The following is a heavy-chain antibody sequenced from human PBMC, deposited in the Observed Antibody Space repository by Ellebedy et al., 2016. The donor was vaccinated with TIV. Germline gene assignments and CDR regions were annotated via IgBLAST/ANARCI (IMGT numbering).Heavy chain of an antibody. CDR3: ARAYGSGSYSDY. D-gene: IGHD3-10*01. V-gene: IGHV3-30*02. J-gene: IGHJ4*02. CDR2: IRYDGSDI. Sequence: GESLKISCAASGFIFSGYGMHWVRQAPGKGLEWVAFIRYDGSDIYYADSVKGRFTISRDNYRNTLFLQMNSLRAENRAVYYCARAYGSGSYSDYWGQGTLVTGPS. CDR1: GFIFSGYG.